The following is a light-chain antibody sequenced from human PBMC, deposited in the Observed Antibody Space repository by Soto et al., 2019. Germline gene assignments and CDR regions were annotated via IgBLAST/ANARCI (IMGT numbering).Light chain of an antibody. Sequence: DIQMTHSPSTLSAFVGDRVTITCRASQTISSWLAWYQQKPGKAPKPLVYKASSLESGLPSRFSGSGSGTEFTLSISSLQPDDFATYYCQQHNSYSLTFGQGTEVEIK. J-gene: IGKJ1*01. CDR1: QTISSW. CDR3: QQHNSYSLT. V-gene: IGKV1-5*03. CDR2: KAS.